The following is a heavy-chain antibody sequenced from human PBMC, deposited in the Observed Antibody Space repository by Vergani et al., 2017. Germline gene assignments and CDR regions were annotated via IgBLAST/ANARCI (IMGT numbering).Heavy chain of an antibody. V-gene: IGHV1-3*01. CDR3: AREPLGVLWFGELAYGMDV. CDR1: GYTFTSYA. Sequence: QVQLVQSGAEVKKPGASVTVSCKASGYTFTSYAMHWVRQAPGQRLEWMGWINAGNGNTKYSQKFQGRVTITRDTSASTAYMELSSLRSEDTAVYYCAREPLGVLWFGELAYGMDVWGQGTTVTVSS. CDR2: INAGNGNT. D-gene: IGHD3-10*01. J-gene: IGHJ6*02.